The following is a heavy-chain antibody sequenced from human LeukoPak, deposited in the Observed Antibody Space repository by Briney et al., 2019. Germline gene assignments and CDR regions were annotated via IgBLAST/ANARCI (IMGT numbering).Heavy chain of an antibody. CDR3: ATSLLEWLPFDY. D-gene: IGHD3-3*01. J-gene: IGHJ4*02. CDR1: VYTFTGYY. Sequence: GASVKVSCKASVYTFTGYYMHWLRQAPGQGLEWMGWINPNSGGTNYAQKFQGRVTMTRDTSISTAYMELSRLRSDDTAVYYCATSLLEWLPFDYWGQGTLVTVSS. V-gene: IGHV1-2*02. CDR2: INPNSGGT.